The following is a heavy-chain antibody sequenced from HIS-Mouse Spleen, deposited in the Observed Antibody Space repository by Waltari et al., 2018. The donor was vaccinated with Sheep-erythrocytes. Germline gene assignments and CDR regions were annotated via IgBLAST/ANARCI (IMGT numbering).Heavy chain of an antibody. J-gene: IGHJ4*02. CDR2: ISYDGSNK. V-gene: IGHV3-30*04. D-gene: IGHD1-26*01. CDR1: GFTFSSYA. Sequence: ASGFTFSSYAMHWVRQAPGKGLEWVAVISYDGSNKYYADSVKGRFTISRDNSKNTLYLQMNSLRAEDTAVYYCARVSAGELKYYFDYWGQGTLVTVSS. CDR3: ARVSAGELKYYFDY.